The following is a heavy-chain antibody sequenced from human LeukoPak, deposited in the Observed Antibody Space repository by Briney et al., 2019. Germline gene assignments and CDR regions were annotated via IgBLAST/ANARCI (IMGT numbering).Heavy chain of an antibody. J-gene: IGHJ4*02. Sequence: GGSLRLSCAASGFTFDDYAMHWVRQAPGKGLEWVSGISWNSGSIGYADSVKGRFTISRDNAKNTLYLQMNSLRAEDTAVYYCARDSRVDYWGQGTLVTVSS. D-gene: IGHD5-24*01. CDR2: ISWNSGSI. CDR1: GFTFDDYA. V-gene: IGHV3-9*01. CDR3: ARDSRVDY.